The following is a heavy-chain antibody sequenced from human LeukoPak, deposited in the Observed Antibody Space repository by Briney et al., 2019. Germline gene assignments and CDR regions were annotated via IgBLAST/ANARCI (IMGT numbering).Heavy chain of an antibody. V-gene: IGHV3-74*01. CDR1: GFTFSTYW. D-gene: IGHD3-16*01. J-gene: IGHJ6*03. CDR2: MNTDGSTT. Sequence: GGSLRLSCAASGFTFSTYWMHWVRQAPGKGLVWVSRMNTDGSTTSYADSVKGRFTISRDNARSSLYLQMNSLRAEDTAVYYCARGIMTPYYMDVWGKGTTVSVS. CDR3: ARGIMTPYYMDV.